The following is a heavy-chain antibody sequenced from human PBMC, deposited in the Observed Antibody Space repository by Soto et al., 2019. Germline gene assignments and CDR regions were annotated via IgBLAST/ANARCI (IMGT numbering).Heavy chain of an antibody. J-gene: IGHJ4*02. CDR2: ISEGGTTT. CDR3: VRDARGGGLLLWDC. V-gene: IGHV3-23*01. Sequence: EVQVLESGGGLVQPGGSLRLSCVVSVFPFGANAMSWVRQAPGKGLEWVSYISEGGTTTHYTDSVKGRFTISRDNAKESLYLQMNSLTPEDTATYFCVRDARGGGLLLWDCWGQGVVVSVSS. CDR1: VFPFGANA. D-gene: IGHD3-16*01.